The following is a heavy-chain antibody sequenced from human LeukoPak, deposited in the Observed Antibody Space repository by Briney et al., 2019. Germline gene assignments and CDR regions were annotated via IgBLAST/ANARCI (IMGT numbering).Heavy chain of an antibody. Sequence: GGSLRLSCAASGFTFSSYAMSWVRQAPGKGLEWVAVIWYDGSNKYYADSVKGRFTISRDNSKNTLYLQMNSLRAEDTAVYYCAKDQVAAAGPLDYWGQGTLVTVSS. V-gene: IGHV3-33*06. D-gene: IGHD6-13*01. J-gene: IGHJ4*02. CDR3: AKDQVAAAGPLDY. CDR1: GFTFSSYA. CDR2: IWYDGSNK.